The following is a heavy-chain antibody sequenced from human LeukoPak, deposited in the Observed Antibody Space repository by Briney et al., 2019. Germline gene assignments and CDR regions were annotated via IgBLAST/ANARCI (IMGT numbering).Heavy chain of an antibody. D-gene: IGHD3-10*01. CDR1: GGSISSFY. J-gene: IGHJ3*02. Sequence: SETLSLTCTVSGGSISSFYWSWIRQPPGKGLEWIGYIYYSGSTNYIPSLKSRVTISVDTSNNQFSLKLSSVTAADTAVYYCARAVRARGSAGAFDIWGQGTMVTVSS. CDR2: IYYSGST. V-gene: IGHV4-59*01. CDR3: ARAVRARGSAGAFDI.